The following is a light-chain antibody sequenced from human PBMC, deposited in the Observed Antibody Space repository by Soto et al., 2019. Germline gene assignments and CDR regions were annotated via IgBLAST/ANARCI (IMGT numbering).Light chain of an antibody. V-gene: IGLV8-61*01. CDR2: STN. CDR3: VLYMGVAFE. Sequence: QAVVTQEPSFSVSPGGTVTLTCGLSSGSVSTSYYPSWYQQTPGQAPRTLIYSTNTRSSGVPDRFSGSILGNKAALTITGAQADDESDYYCVLYMGVAFEFGGGTKLTVL. CDR1: SGSVSTSYY. J-gene: IGLJ3*02.